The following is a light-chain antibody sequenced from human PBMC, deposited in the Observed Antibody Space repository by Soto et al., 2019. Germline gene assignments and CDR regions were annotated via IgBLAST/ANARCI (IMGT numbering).Light chain of an antibody. CDR2: AAS. V-gene: IGKV1-39*01. CDR1: QSISSY. CDR3: QQGYSTPS. Sequence: DIQMTQSPSSLSASVGDRVTITCRASQSISSYLNWYQQKPGKAPKLLIYAASSLQSGGPSRFSGSGSGTDFALTISSLQPEDFATYYCQQGYSTPSVGPGTKVDIK. J-gene: IGKJ3*01.